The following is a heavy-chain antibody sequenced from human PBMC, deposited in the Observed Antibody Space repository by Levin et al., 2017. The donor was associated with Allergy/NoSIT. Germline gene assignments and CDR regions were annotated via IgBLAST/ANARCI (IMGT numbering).Heavy chain of an antibody. D-gene: IGHD5-24*01. CDR1: GFTFSSYG. CDR3: ARDEGGDGYNVGYCDY. Sequence: GGSLRLSCAASGFTFSSYGMHWVRQAPGKGLEWVAVISYDGSNKYYADSVKGRFTISRDNSKNTLYLQMNSLRAEDTAVYYCARDEGGDGYNVGYCDYWGQGTLVTVSS. J-gene: IGHJ4*02. V-gene: IGHV3-30*03. CDR2: ISYDGSNK.